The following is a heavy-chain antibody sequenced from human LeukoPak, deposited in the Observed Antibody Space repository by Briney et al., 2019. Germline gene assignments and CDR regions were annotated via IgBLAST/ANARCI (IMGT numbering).Heavy chain of an antibody. V-gene: IGHV4-34*01. CDR2: INHSGST. CDR3: ARSIAVAGFDY. D-gene: IGHD6-19*01. J-gene: IGHJ4*02. Sequence: PSETLSLTCAVYGGSFSGYYWSWIRQPPGKGLEWIGEINHSGSTNYNPSLKSRVTISVDTSKNQFSLKLSSVTAADTAVYYCARSIAVAGFDYWGQGTLVTVPS. CDR1: GGSFSGYY.